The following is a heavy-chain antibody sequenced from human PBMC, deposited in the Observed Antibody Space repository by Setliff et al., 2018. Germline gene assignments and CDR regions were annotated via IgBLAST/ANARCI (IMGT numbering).Heavy chain of an antibody. CDR1: GVDVIERLYY. CDR2: RYYTGTT. D-gene: IGHD3-3*01. CDR3: SRHFYPPDFFAH. Sequence: SETLSLTCSASGVDVIERLYYWSWVRQSPGKGLEWIGTRYYTGTTFYNPSLESRVAVSLDASEKKFSLNLRSVTTADTAVYYCSRHFYPPDFFAHWGQGLLVTVSS. V-gene: IGHV4-39*01. J-gene: IGHJ4*02.